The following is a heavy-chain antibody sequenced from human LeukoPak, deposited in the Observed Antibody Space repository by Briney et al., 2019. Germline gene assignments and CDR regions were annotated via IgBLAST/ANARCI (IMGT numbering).Heavy chain of an antibody. Sequence: SETLSLTCAVSGGSFSGYYWSWIRQHPGKGLEWIGYIYYSGSTYCNPSLKSRVTISVDTSKNQFSLKLSSVTAADTAVYYCARESRATQLDYWGQGTLVTVSS. CDR2: IYYSGST. CDR1: GGSFSGYY. D-gene: IGHD1-26*01. CDR3: ARESRATQLDY. V-gene: IGHV4-31*11. J-gene: IGHJ4*02.